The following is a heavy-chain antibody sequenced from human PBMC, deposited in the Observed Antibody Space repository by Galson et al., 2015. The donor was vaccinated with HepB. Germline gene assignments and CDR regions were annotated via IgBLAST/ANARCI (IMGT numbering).Heavy chain of an antibody. D-gene: IGHD3-9*01. CDR3: ARGQSRSPDWSTSLDY. CDR2: ISYDGKNT. J-gene: IGHJ4*02. V-gene: IGHV3-30*04. Sequence: SLRLSCAASRFTFDSFTMHWVRQAPGRGLEWVAVISYDGKNTYYADSAKGRFTISRDNSKNTLYLQLNFLRADDTAVYFCARGQSRSPDWSTSLDYWGQGTLVTVSS. CDR1: RFTFDSFT.